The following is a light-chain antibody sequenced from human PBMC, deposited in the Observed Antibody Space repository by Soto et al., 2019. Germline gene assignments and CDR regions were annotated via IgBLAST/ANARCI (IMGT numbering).Light chain of an antibody. CDR1: QAISTW. CDR2: SAS. J-gene: IGKJ1*01. V-gene: IGKV1D-12*01. Sequence: DIQMTQSPSSVSASVGDRVTITCRASQAISTWLAWYQQNPGKAPKLLIYSASNLQSGVPSRFSGSGSGTDFTLTISSLQPEDFATYYCQQANSFPRTSGQGTKVEIK. CDR3: QQANSFPRT.